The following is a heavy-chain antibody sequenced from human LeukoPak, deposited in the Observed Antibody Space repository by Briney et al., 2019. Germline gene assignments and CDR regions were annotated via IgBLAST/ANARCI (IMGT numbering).Heavy chain of an antibody. D-gene: IGHD3-16*01. V-gene: IGHV4-59*08. CDR2: IYYSGST. J-gene: IGHJ4*02. CDR1: GGSISSYF. Sequence: SETLSLTCTVSGGSISSYFWSWIRQTPGKGLEWIGYIYYSGSTYYNPSLKSRVTISVDTSKNQLALNLSSVTAADTALYYCASAPRQGSIGGLDYWGQGTLVTVSS. CDR3: ASAPRQGSIGGLDY.